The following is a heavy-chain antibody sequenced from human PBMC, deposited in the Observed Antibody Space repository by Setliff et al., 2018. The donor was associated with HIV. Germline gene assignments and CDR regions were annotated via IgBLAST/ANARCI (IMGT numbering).Heavy chain of an antibody. Sequence: SVKVSCKASGGTLNTFALSWVRQTPGQGLEWMGGVIPIFGAANYAQKFQARVTITTDESTNTAYMELTSLRSDDSAVYYCARDDGGYNYAEAFDVWGQGTMVTVSS. V-gene: IGHV1-69*05. CDR1: GGTLNTFA. D-gene: IGHD3-16*01. J-gene: IGHJ3*01. CDR3: ARDDGGYNYAEAFDV. CDR2: VIPIFGAA.